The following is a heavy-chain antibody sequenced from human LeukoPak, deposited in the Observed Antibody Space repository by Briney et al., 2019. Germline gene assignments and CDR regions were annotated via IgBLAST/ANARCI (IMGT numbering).Heavy chain of an antibody. CDR2: INHSGGRT. J-gene: IGHJ6*03. Sequence: ASVKVSCKASGYTFTSYYMHWVRQAPGQGLEWMGIINHSGGRTSYVQKFQGRVTITRDMYPSTVYMDVNSQRYSDTAGYFFLKDRGHCSSTSCYYGGYYYYHMDVWGKGTTVTVSS. V-gene: IGHV1-46*01. CDR3: LKDRGHCSSTSCYYGGYYYYHMDV. D-gene: IGHD2-2*01. CDR1: GYTFTSYY.